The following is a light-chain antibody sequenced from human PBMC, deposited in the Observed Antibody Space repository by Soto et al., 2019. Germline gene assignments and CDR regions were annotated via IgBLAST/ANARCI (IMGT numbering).Light chain of an antibody. J-gene: IGLJ2*01. CDR1: SSDVGAYNY. Sequence: QSVLTQPRSVSGSPGQSVTISCTGTSSDVGAYNYVSWYQQHPGKAPKLMTYDVSKRPSGVPDRFSGSKSGSTASLTVSGLQAEDDSDYYCSSYAGSNNVVFGGGTKLTVL. CDR2: DVS. CDR3: SSYAGSNNVV. V-gene: IGLV2-11*01.